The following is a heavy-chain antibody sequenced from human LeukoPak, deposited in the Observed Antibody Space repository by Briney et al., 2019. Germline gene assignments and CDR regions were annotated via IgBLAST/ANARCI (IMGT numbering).Heavy chain of an antibody. D-gene: IGHD6-13*01. CDR3: ARGGRYMSASWYRSVYYYMDV. J-gene: IGHJ6*03. CDR2: IEEDGLGK. V-gene: IGHV3-7*01. Sequence: GGALRLSCAASGFTFSSYWMSWVRQAPGKGPGWGPNIEEDGLGKYYVESVKGRFTISRDNAKNSLYLQMNSLRVEDTAVYFCARGGRYMSASWYRSVYYYMDVWGKGTTVTVSS. CDR1: GFTFSSYW.